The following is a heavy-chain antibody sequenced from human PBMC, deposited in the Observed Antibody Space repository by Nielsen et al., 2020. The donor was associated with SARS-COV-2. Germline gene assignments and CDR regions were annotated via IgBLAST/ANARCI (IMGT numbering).Heavy chain of an antibody. V-gene: IGHV3-64D*09. D-gene: IGHD2-2*01. CDR3: VKDPGPAAMLNYFDY. Sequence: GESLKISCSASGFTFSSYAMHWVRQAPGKGLEYVSAISSNGGSTYYADSVKGRFTISRDNSKNTLYLQMSSLRAEDTAVYYCVKDPGPAAMLNYFDYWGQGTLVTVSS. J-gene: IGHJ4*02. CDR2: ISSNGGST. CDR1: GFTFSSYA.